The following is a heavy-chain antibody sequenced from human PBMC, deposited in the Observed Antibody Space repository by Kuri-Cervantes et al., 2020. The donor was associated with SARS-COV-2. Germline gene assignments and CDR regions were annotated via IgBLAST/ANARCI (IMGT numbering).Heavy chain of an antibody. V-gene: IGHV3-20*01. Sequence: GGSLRLSCAASGFTFDDYGMSWVRQAPGKGLEWVSGINWNGGSTGYADSVEGRFTISRDNAKNSLYLQMNSLRAEDTALYHCARYPGYDSSGYHDYWGQGTLVTVSS. CDR3: ARYPGYDSSGYHDY. J-gene: IGHJ4*02. CDR1: GFTFDDYG. D-gene: IGHD3-22*01. CDR2: INWNGGST.